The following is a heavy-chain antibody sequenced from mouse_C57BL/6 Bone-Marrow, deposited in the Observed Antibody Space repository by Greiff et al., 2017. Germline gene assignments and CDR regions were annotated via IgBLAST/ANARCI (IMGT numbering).Heavy chain of an antibody. V-gene: IGHV15-2*01. D-gene: IGHD5-2*01. J-gene: IGHJ3*01. Sequence: QVQLKQSGSELRSPGSSVKLSCKDFDSEVFPIAYMSWVRQKPGHGFEWIGGILPSIGRTIYGEKFEDKATLDADTLSNTAYLELNSLTYEDSAICYCARLEYLGSWFAYWGQGTLVTVSA. CDR3: ARLEYLGSWFAY. CDR1: DSEVFPIAY. CDR2: ILPSIGRT.